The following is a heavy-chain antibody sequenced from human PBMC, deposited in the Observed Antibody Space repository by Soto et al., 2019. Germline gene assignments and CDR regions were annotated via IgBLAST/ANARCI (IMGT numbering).Heavy chain of an antibody. V-gene: IGHV3-72*01. CDR1: GFTFIDHY. CDR3: AGFRARLGY. J-gene: IGHJ4*02. CDR2: ITNKVDSYAT. D-gene: IGHD6-6*01. Sequence: GGSLILSCVASGFTFIDHYMDWVRQAPGKGLEWIARITNKVDSYATEYAASVKGRFTISRDDSKNSLYLQMNTLETEDTAVYYCAGFRARLGYWGQGTLVTVSS.